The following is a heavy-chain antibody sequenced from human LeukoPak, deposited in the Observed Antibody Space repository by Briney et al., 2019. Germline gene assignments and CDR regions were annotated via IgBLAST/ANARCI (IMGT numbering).Heavy chain of an antibody. CDR2: INPNSGGT. J-gene: IGHJ1*01. Sequence: ALVKVSCKASGYTFTGYYMHWVRQAPGQGLEWMGRINPNSGGTNYAQKLQGRVTMTRDTSISTAYMELSRLRSDDTAVYYCARPEVQWLGQYEYFQHWGQGTLVTVSS. V-gene: IGHV1-2*06. CDR1: GYTFTGYY. D-gene: IGHD6-19*01. CDR3: ARPEVQWLGQYEYFQH.